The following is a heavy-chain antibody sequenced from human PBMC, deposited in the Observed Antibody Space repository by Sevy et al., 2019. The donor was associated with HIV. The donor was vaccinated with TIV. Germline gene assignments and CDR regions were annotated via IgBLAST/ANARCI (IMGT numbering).Heavy chain of an antibody. Sequence: GESLKISCAASGFTFSSYGMHWVRQAPGKGLEWVAVIWYDGSNKYYADSVKGRFTISRDNSKNTLYLQMNSLRAEDTAVYYCARVYHEYYYYYGMDVWGQGTTVTVSS. D-gene: IGHD3-16*02. J-gene: IGHJ6*02. V-gene: IGHV3-33*01. CDR2: IWYDGSNK. CDR1: GFTFSSYG. CDR3: ARVYHEYYYYYGMDV.